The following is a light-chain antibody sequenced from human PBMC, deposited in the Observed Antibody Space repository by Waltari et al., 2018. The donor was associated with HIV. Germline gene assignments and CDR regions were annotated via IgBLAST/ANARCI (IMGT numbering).Light chain of an antibody. V-gene: IGLV2-14*01. J-gene: IGLJ3*02. Sequence: SALTQPASVSGSPGQSITISCTGTSSDVGSYNYVSWYQQHPDKAPKLMIYEVSNRPSGVSNRFSGSKSDNTASLTISGLQAEDEADYYCSSYRSSSTPLWVFGGGTKLTVL. CDR1: SSDVGSYNY. CDR3: SSYRSSSTPLWV. CDR2: EVS.